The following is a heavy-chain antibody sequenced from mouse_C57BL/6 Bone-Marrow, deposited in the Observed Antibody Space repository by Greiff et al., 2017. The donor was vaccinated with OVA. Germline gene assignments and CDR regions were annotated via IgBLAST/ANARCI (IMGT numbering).Heavy chain of an antibody. D-gene: IGHD2-1*01. Sequence: VQLQQPGAELVMPGASVKLSCKASGYTFTSYWMHWVKQRPGQGLEWIGEIDPSDSYTNYNQKFKGKSTLTVDKSSSTAYMQLSSLTSEDSAVYYCAGGNYRGYFDVWGTGTTVTVSS. CDR3: AGGNYRGYFDV. CDR1: GYTFTSYW. J-gene: IGHJ1*03. V-gene: IGHV1-69*01. CDR2: IDPSDSYT.